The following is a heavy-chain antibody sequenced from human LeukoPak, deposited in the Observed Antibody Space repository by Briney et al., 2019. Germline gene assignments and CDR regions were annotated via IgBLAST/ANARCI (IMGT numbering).Heavy chain of an antibody. V-gene: IGHV4-38-2*01. CDR1: GYSISSGYY. Sequence: SETLSLTCAVSGYSISSGYYWGWFRQPPGKGLEWIGCIYHSGNTYYNPSLKSRVSISVDTSKNQFSLKLSSVTAADTAVYYCVQDGPLRSDYWGQGTLVTVSS. CDR3: VQDGPLRSDY. D-gene: IGHD5-24*01. CDR2: IYHSGNT. J-gene: IGHJ4*02.